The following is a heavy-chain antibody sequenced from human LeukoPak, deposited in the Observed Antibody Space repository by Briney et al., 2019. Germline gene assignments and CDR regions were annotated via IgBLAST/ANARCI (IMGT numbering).Heavy chain of an antibody. CDR3: ARVLIAAGSGE. D-gene: IGHD6-13*01. CDR2: ISSSSSYT. V-gene: IGHV3-11*05. Sequence: GGSLRLSCAASGFTFSDYYMSWIRQAPGKGLEWVSYISSSSSYTNYADSVKGRFTISRDNAKSSLYLQMNSLRAEDTAVYYCARVLIAAGSGEWGQGTLVTVSS. J-gene: IGHJ4*02. CDR1: GFTFSDYY.